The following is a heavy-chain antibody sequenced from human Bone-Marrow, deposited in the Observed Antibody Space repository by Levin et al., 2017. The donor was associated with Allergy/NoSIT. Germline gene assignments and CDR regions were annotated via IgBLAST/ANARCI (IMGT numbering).Heavy chain of an antibody. V-gene: IGHV1-18*01. J-gene: IGHJ6*03. CDR2: ISAYNGNT. Sequence: LGESLKISCKASGYTFTNFAIGWVRQAPGQGLEWMGWISAYNGNTIYAQRLQGRVTMTTDTSTTTVYMELRSLRSDDTAVYYCARGRDYYYYMDVWGKGTTVTVSS. CDR1: GYTFTNFA. CDR3: ARGRDYYYYMDV.